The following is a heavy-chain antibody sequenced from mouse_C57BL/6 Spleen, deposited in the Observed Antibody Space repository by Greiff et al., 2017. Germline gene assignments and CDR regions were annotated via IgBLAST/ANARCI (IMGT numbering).Heavy chain of an antibody. CDR3: VRQGEYGFAY. CDR1: GFSFNTYA. V-gene: IGHV10-1*01. Sequence: EVQLQESGGGLVQPKGSLKLSCAASGFSFNTYAMNWVRQAPGKGLEWVARIRSKSNNYATYYADSVKDRFTISRDDSESMLYLQMNNLKTEDTAMYYCVRQGEYGFAYWGQGTLVTVSA. J-gene: IGHJ3*01. CDR2: IRSKSNNYAT. D-gene: IGHD5-2*01.